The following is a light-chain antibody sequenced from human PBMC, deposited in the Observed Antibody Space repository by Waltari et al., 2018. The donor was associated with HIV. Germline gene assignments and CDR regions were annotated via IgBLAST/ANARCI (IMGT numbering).Light chain of an antibody. CDR2: GAS. CDR3: QQYGSSPLYS. V-gene: IGKV3-20*01. Sequence: EIVLTQSPGTLSLSPGDRATLSCRASQSVSSSYLAWYQQKPGQAPRLLIYGASSRAPGIPDRCSGSGSGTDFTLTISRLEPEDFAVYYGQQYGSSPLYSFGQGTKLEIK. CDR1: QSVSSSY. J-gene: IGKJ2*03.